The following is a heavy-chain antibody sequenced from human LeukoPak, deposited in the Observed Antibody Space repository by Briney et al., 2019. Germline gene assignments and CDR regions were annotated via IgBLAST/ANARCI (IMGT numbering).Heavy chain of an antibody. CDR2: IKTDGSDT. V-gene: IGHV3-74*01. D-gene: IGHD6-19*01. Sequence: GGSLRLSCAASAFTFSSYWMDWVRQAPGKGLVWVSRIKTDGSDTSYADSVKGRFTISRDNAKNTLYLQLNSMSAEDTAVYYCARGGSSGCLDYWGQGTLVTVSS. CDR1: AFTFSSYW. J-gene: IGHJ4*02. CDR3: ARGGSSGCLDY.